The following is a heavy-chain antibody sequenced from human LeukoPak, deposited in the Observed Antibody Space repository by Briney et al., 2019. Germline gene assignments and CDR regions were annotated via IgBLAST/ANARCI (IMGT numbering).Heavy chain of an antibody. CDR3: AREESHYLGFDP. Sequence: GGSLRLSCAASGLTFSSYAMHWVRQAPGKGLEWVAVISYDGSNKYYADSVKGRFTISRDNSKNTLYLQMNSLRAEDTAVYYCAREESHYLGFDPWGQGTLVTVSS. J-gene: IGHJ5*02. CDR1: GLTFSSYA. D-gene: IGHD3-10*01. CDR2: ISYDGSNK. V-gene: IGHV3-30*14.